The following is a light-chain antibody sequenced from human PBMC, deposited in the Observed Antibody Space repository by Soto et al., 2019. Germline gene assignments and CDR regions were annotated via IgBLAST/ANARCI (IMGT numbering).Light chain of an antibody. V-gene: IGKV1-39*01. CDR3: QQSYNIVT. CDR2: AAS. J-gene: IGKJ4*01. Sequence: IQMTQSPSSLSASIGDRFMIPCRASQSITTYLNWYQHKPGEAPKLLIYAASSLQNGVPSRFSGSGSGTDFTLTISSLQPEDFATYYCQQSYNIVTFGGGTKVDI. CDR1: QSITTY.